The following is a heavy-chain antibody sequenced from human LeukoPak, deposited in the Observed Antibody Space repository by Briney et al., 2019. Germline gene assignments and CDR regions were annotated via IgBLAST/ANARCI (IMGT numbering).Heavy chain of an antibody. CDR2: IYYSGST. Sequence: SETLSLTCTVSGGSISRSSYYWGWIRQPPGKGLEWIGSIYYSGSTYYNPSLKSRVTIPVDTSKNQFSLKLTSVTAADPAVYYCARSQGIAAAVCDWGQGTLVTVSS. CDR3: ARSQGIAAAVCD. J-gene: IGHJ4*02. CDR1: GGSISRSSYY. V-gene: IGHV4-39*07. D-gene: IGHD6-13*01.